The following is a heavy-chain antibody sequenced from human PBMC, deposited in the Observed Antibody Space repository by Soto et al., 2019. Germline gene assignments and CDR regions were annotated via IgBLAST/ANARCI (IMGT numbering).Heavy chain of an antibody. D-gene: IGHD3-10*01. Sequence: DGWLRLSCTRSRFTFSSSTITWVRQGPGKGLEWVSSISSSSSYIYFADSLKGRFTISRDNAKNSLYLQMNSLRAEDTAVYYCARDIGEMSAVWGQGTQVTVS. CDR3: ARDIGEMSAV. CDR2: ISSSSSYI. J-gene: IGHJ4*02. CDR1: RFTFSSST. V-gene: IGHV3-21*06.